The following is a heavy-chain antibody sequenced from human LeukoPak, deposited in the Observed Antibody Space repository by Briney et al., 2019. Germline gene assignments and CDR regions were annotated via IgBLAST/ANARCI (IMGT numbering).Heavy chain of an antibody. CDR1: GYTFTGYY. Sequence: ASVKVSCKPSGYTFTGYYMHWVRQAPGQGLEWMGWINPSSGGTNYPQKSQGRVTMTRDTSLSTAYMELSGLRSDDTAVYYCARGVVAATFYYYMDVWGKGTTVTVSS. CDR2: INPSSGGT. CDR3: ARGVVAATFYYYMDV. D-gene: IGHD2-15*01. V-gene: IGHV1-2*02. J-gene: IGHJ6*03.